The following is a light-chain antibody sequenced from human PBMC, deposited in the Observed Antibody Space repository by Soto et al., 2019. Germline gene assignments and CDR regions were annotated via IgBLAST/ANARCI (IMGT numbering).Light chain of an antibody. CDR1: QSVRSN. Sequence: EIVMTQSPATLSVSPGERATLSCRASQSVRSNVAWYQQKPGQAPRLLIHGASTRATGIPARFSGSESGTELTLTISSLQSEDFAVYYCLQYDNWPPWTFGQGTKVEIK. CDR2: GAS. J-gene: IGKJ1*01. V-gene: IGKV3-15*01. CDR3: LQYDNWPPWT.